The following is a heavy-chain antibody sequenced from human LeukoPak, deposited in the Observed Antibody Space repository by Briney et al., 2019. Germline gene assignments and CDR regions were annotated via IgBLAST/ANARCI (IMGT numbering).Heavy chain of an antibody. CDR1: GFTFSRHA. J-gene: IGHJ4*02. V-gene: IGHV3-23*01. D-gene: IGHD3-9*01. Sequence: GGSLRLSCAGSGFTFSRHAVTWVRQAPGKRLEWVSTISGSGGSIYYADSVKGRFTISRDNSKNTLYLQMNSLRAEDTAVYYCANSDDYVDWYVFDYWGQGTLVTVSS. CDR2: ISGSGGSI. CDR3: ANSDDYVDWYVFDY.